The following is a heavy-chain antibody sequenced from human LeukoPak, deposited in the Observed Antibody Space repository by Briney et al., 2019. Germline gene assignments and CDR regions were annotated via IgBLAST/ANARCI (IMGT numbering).Heavy chain of an antibody. CDR2: IKPDVRET. J-gene: IGHJ4*02. Sequence: GGSLRLSCAASALTLTTYWMSWVRQAPGKGLGWVANIKPDVRETYYVDSVKGRFSISRDNAKNSPCLQVNSLRAEGTAVYYCAREYYGSGTLWDYWGQGTLVTVSS. V-gene: IGHV3-7*03. D-gene: IGHD3-10*01. CDR1: ALTLTTYW. CDR3: AREYYGSGTLWDY.